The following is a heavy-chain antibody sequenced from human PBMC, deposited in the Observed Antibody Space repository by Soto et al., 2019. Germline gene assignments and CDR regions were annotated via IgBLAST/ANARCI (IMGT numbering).Heavy chain of an antibody. J-gene: IGHJ5*02. Sequence: ASVKVSCKASGYTFTSYGISWARQAPGQGLEWMGWISAYNGNTNYAQKLQGRVTMTTDTSTSTAYMELRSLRSDDTAVYYCARLRIAAASNWFDPWGQGTLVTVS. CDR1: GYTFTSYG. CDR2: ISAYNGNT. CDR3: ARLRIAAASNWFDP. V-gene: IGHV1-18*01. D-gene: IGHD6-13*01.